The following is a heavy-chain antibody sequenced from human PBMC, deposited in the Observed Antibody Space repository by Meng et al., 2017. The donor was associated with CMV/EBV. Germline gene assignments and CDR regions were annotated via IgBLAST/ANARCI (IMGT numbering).Heavy chain of an antibody. CDR1: ISSSNW. J-gene: IGHJ4*02. Sequence: ISSSNWWSWVRQPPGKRLEWIGEIYHSGSTNYNPSLKSRVTISVDKSKNQFSLKLSSVTAADTAVYYCARLTYGSGSYYPAVGFDYWGQGTLVTVSS. CDR2: IYHSGST. V-gene: IGHV4-4*02. D-gene: IGHD3-10*01. CDR3: ARLTYGSGSYYPAVGFDY.